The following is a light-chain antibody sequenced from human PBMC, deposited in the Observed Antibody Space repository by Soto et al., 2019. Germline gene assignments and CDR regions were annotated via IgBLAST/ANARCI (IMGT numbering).Light chain of an antibody. CDR1: QSINSY. J-gene: IGKJ2*01. CDR3: QQSYSVPYT. CDR2: VAS. Sequence: DIQMTQSPPSLSASVGDRVTITCRASQSINSYLNWYQQKPGKAPDLLIYVASSLQSGVPPRFSGSGSGTDFTLTISSLQPEDSATYYCQQSYSVPYTFGQGTKMEIK. V-gene: IGKV1-39*01.